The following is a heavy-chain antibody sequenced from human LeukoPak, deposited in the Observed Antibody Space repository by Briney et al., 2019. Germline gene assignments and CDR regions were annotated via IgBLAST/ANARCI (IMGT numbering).Heavy chain of an antibody. D-gene: IGHD3-16*02. CDR3: AREIYDYVWGSYRPYYFDY. CDR1: GGTFSSYA. J-gene: IGHJ4*02. CDR2: IIPIFGTA. Sequence: SVKVSCKASGGTFSSYAISWVRQAPGQGLEWMGGIIPIFGTANYAQKFQGRVTITADESTSTAYMELSSLRSEDTAVYYCAREIYDYVWGSYRPYYFDYWGQGTPVTVSS. V-gene: IGHV1-69*13.